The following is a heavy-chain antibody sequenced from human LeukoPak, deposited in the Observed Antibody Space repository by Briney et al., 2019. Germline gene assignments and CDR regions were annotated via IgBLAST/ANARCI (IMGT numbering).Heavy chain of an antibody. D-gene: IGHD6-6*01. V-gene: IGHV4-61*02. J-gene: IGHJ4*02. CDR1: GGSISSGSYY. CDR2: IYTSGST. CDR3: AREAIPEYSSSDHYFDY. Sequence: SETLSLTCTVSGGSISSGSYYWSWIRQPAGKGLEWIGRIYTSGSTNYNPSLKSRVTISVDTSKNQFSLKLSSVTAADTAVYYCAREAIPEYSSSDHYFDYWGQGTLVTVSS.